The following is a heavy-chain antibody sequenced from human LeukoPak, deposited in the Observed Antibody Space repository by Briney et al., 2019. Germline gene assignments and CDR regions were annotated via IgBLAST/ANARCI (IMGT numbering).Heavy chain of an antibody. CDR1: GFTFSSYS. D-gene: IGHD2/OR15-2a*01. V-gene: IGHV3-21*01. CDR2: ISSSSSYI. J-gene: IGHJ4*02. CDR3: ARDRIYGRPKPILFDY. Sequence: KPGGSLRLSCAASGFTFSSYSMNWVRQAPGKGLEWVSSISSSSSYIYYADSVKGRFTISRDNAKNSLYLQMNSLRAEDTAVYYCARDRIYGRPKPILFDYWGQGTLVTVSS.